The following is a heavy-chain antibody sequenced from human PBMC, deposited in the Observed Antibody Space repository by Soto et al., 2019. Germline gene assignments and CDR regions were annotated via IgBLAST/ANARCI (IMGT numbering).Heavy chain of an antibody. V-gene: IGHV4-61*01. CDR3: AREFSNSPEAFDA. CDR1: GGSVNSEHFD. CDR2: IYYTGST. Sequence: XETLSVPCTVSGGSVNSEHFDWSWIRQPPGRGLEWIGYIYYTGSTNYNPSLKSRVTISIDTSRNQFSLKLSSVTAADTAVYYCAREFSNSPEAFDAWGQGSLVTVSS. D-gene: IGHD1-1*01. J-gene: IGHJ4*02.